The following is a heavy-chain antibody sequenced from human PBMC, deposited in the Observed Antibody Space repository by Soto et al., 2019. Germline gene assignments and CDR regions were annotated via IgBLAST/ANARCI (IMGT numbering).Heavy chain of an antibody. J-gene: IGHJ6*02. CDR1: GYSFTSYW. CDR3: ARDFTAGATYSGPSYYAMDV. D-gene: IGHD1-26*01. CDR2: IYPGDSDT. V-gene: IGHV5-51*01. Sequence: GESLKISCKGSGYSFTSYWIGWVRQMPGKGLEWMGIIYPGDSDTRYSPSFQGQVTISADKSISTAYLQWSSLKASDTAMYYCARDFTAGATYSGPSYYAMDVWGQGTTVTVSS.